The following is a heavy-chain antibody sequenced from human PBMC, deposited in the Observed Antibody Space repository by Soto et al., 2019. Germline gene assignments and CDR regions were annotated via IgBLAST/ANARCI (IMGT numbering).Heavy chain of an antibody. D-gene: IGHD2-2*01. V-gene: IGHV3-23*01. CDR3: AKDPAIVVVPAADY. CDR1: GFTFSSYA. CDR2: ISGSGGST. J-gene: IGHJ4*02. Sequence: GGSLRLSCAASGFTFSSYAMSWVRQAPGKGLEWVSAISGSGGSTYYADSVKGRFTISRANSKNTLYLQMNSLRAEDTAVYYCAKDPAIVVVPAADYWGQGTLVTVSS.